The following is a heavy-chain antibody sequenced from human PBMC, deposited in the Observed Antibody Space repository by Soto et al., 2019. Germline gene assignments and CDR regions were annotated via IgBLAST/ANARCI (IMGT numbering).Heavy chain of an antibody. CDR2: IRSKANSYAT. CDR1: GFTFSGSA. V-gene: IGHV3-73*01. CDR3: WYSYGRFDY. D-gene: IGHD5-18*01. J-gene: IGHJ4*02. Sequence: GGSLRLSCAASGFTFSGSAMHWVRQASGKGLEWVGRIRSKANSYATAYAASVKGRFTISRDDSKNTAYLQMNSRKTADTAVYYCWYSYGRFDYWGQGTLVTVSS.